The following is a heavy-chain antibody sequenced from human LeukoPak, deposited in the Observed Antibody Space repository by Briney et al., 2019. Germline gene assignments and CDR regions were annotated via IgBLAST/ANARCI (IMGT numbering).Heavy chain of an antibody. D-gene: IGHD1-14*01. Sequence: SQTLSLTCTVSGGSISSGGYYWSWIRQHPGTGLEWIGYIYYSGSTYYNPSLKSRVTISVDTSKNQFSLKLSSVTAADTAVYYCATTLTNRETTGYYYYYMDVWGKGTTVTVSS. CDR1: GGSISSGGYY. CDR3: ATTLTNRETTGYYYYYMDV. CDR2: IYYSGST. J-gene: IGHJ6*03. V-gene: IGHV4-31*03.